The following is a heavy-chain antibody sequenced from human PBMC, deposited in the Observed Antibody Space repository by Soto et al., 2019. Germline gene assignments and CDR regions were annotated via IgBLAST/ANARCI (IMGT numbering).Heavy chain of an antibody. J-gene: IGHJ6*02. V-gene: IGHV3-11*01. Sequence: RGSLRLSCAASEFTFSDYYMSWIRQAPGKGLEWVSYISSSGSTIYYADSVQGRFTVSRDNAKNSLYLQMNSLRAEDTAVYYCARNRGRGYGMDVWGQGPTVTVYS. D-gene: IGHD3-10*01. CDR2: ISSSGSTI. CDR3: ARNRGRGYGMDV. CDR1: EFTFSDYY.